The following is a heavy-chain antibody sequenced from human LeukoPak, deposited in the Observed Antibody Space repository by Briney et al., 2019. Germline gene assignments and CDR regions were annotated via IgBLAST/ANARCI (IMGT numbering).Heavy chain of an antibody. Sequence: PGGSLRLSCEASGFSFSSYGLHWVRQAPGKGLEWVAFIRYDGTNKYYADSVKGRFTISRDNSKNTLYLQMNSLRAEDTAIYYCAREDSSGLDYWGQGTLVTVSS. J-gene: IGHJ4*02. CDR3: AREDSSGLDY. CDR2: IRYDGTNK. V-gene: IGHV3-30*02. D-gene: IGHD6-19*01. CDR1: GFSFSSYG.